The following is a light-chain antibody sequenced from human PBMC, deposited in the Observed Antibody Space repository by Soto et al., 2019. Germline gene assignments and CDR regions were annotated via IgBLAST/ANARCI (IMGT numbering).Light chain of an antibody. CDR3: QQYNDWPRT. CDR1: QSVGIN. CDR2: GAS. Sequence: EVVMTQSPAILSVSPGARAPLSCRASQSVGINVAWYQQKPGQAPRLLIYGASTRATGSPDRFSASGSATESTLTISSLLSEDFAVYYCQQYNDWPRTFGQGTKVDI. V-gene: IGKV3-15*01. J-gene: IGKJ1*01.